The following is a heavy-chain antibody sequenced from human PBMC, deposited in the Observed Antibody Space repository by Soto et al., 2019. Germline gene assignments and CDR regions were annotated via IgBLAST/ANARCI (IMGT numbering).Heavy chain of an antibody. D-gene: IGHD2-2*01. J-gene: IGHJ6*02. Sequence: PGGSLRLSCAASGFTFSSYAMSLVRQAPGKGLEWVSAISGSGGSTYYADSVKGRFTISRDNSKNTLYLQMNSLRAEDTAVYYYAKEDIVVVLGVRSLAMDVWGQGTTVTVSS. CDR1: GFTFSSYA. CDR3: AKEDIVVVLGVRSLAMDV. V-gene: IGHV3-23*01. CDR2: ISGSGGST.